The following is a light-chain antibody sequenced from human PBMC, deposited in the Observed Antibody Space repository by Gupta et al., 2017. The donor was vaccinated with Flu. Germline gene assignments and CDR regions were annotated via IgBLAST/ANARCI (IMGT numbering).Light chain of an antibody. CDR2: DAS. J-gene: IGKJ5*01. V-gene: IGKV3-11*01. Sequence: EILLTQSPATLSMPPGESATLSCRASQSISINLAWYQQKPGQAPRLLSQDASNRATGITARFSGSGSGTDFTLTISSLEPEDVAVYQCQKRSTPITFGRGTRLE. CDR1: QSISIN. CDR3: QKRSTPIT.